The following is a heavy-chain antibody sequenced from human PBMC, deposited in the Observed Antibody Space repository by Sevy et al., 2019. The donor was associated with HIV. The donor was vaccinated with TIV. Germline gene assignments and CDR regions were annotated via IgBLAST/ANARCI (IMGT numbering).Heavy chain of an antibody. D-gene: IGHD1-26*01. J-gene: IGHJ6*02. CDR1: GFTFSHYW. V-gene: IGHV3-7*03. CDR2: IKGDGSEK. Sequence: QLGGSLRLSCAASGFTFSHYWMTWVRQAPGKGPEWVANIKGDGSEKYYVDSVRGRFTISRDNAKNSLYLQMNSLRGEDTALYYCARDCNSATCLWGLDVWGQGTTVTVSS. CDR3: ARDCNSATCLWGLDV.